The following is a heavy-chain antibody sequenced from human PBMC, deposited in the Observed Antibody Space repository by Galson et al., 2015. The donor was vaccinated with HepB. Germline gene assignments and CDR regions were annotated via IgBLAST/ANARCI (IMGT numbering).Heavy chain of an antibody. V-gene: IGHV3-74*01. Sequence: SLRLSCAASGFTFSTYRMHWVRQTPGKGLVWVSRIYSDGRSISYADSVKGRFTISSDNAENTLYLQMNSLRAEDTAVYYCARAGGSSWYTFDYWGRGTLVTVSS. D-gene: IGHD6-13*01. CDR3: ARAGGSSWYTFDY. J-gene: IGHJ4*02. CDR2: IYSDGRSI. CDR1: GFTFSTYR.